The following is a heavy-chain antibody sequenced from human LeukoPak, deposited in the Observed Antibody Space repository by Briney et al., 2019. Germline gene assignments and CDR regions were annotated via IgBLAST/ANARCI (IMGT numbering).Heavy chain of an antibody. V-gene: IGHV4-34*01. CDR2: IDHSGST. Sequence: SETLSLTCAVYGGSFSGYYWSWIRQPPGKGLEWIGEIDHSGSTNYNPSLKSRVTISVDTSKNQFSLKLSSVTAADTAVYYCARRSPYSSSWYHYWGQGTLVTVSS. J-gene: IGHJ4*02. CDR3: ARRSPYSSSWYHY. D-gene: IGHD6-13*01. CDR1: GGSFSGYY.